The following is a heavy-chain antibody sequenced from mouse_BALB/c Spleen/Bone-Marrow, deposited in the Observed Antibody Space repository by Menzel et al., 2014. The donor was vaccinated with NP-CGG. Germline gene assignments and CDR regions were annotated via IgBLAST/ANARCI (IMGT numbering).Heavy chain of an antibody. CDR1: GFTFSDYY. CDR3: ARQLAYAMDY. D-gene: IGHD4-1*01. Sequence: EVQRVESGGGLVQPGGSPKLSCATSGFTFSDYYMYWVRQTPEKRLEWVAYITKGGGSTYYPDIVKGRFTISRDNAKSTLYLQMSRLKSEDTAMYYCARQLAYAMDYWGQGTSVTVSS. CDR2: ITKGGGST. J-gene: IGHJ4*01. V-gene: IGHV5-12*02.